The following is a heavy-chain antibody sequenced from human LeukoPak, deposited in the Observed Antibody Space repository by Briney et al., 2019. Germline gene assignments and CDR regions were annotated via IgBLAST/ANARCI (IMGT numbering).Heavy chain of an antibody. CDR2: IWFDGKNE. Sequence: GGSLRLACAASGFTFSSYGMHWVRQAPGKGLEWVADIWFDGKNEHFADSVKGRFTISRDNSKNTMYLQINSLRAEDTAVYYCARDRHCANGVCHSPPGMDVWGQGTTVTVSS. V-gene: IGHV3-33*01. J-gene: IGHJ6*02. D-gene: IGHD2-8*01. CDR3: ARDRHCANGVCHSPPGMDV. CDR1: GFTFSSYG.